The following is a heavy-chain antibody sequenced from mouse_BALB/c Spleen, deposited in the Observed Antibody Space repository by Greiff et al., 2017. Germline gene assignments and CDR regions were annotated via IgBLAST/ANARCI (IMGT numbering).Heavy chain of an antibody. CDR3: ARGYYGFYYAMDY. Sequence: EVQVVESGAELVKPGASVKLSCTASGFNIKDTYMHWVKQRPEQGLEWIGRIDPANGNTKYDPKFQGKATITADTSSNTAYLQLSSLTSEDTAVYYCARGYYGFYYAMDYWGQGTSVTVSS. J-gene: IGHJ4*01. D-gene: IGHD1-1*01. CDR2: IDPANGNT. CDR1: GFNIKDTY. V-gene: IGHV14-3*02.